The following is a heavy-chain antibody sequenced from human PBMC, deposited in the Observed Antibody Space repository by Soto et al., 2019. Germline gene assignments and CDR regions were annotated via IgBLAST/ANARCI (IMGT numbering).Heavy chain of an antibody. D-gene: IGHD1-20*01. CDR3: AKVKPCITLCLSYFDY. J-gene: IGHJ4*02. CDR1: GFTFGNYA. V-gene: IGHV3-23*01. Sequence: GGSLRLSCAASGFTFGNYAMSWVRQAPGKGLQWVSAIGGTGNNIYYADSVKGRFIISRDKSKNTLYLQMNSLRAEDTAVYYCAKVKPCITLCLSYFDYWAQLTLITVSS. CDR2: IGGTGNNI.